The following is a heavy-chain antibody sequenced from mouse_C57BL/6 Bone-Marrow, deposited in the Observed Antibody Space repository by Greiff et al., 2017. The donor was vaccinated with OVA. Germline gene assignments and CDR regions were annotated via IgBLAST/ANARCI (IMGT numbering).Heavy chain of an antibody. CDR3: TRLDYDAMDY. Sequence: VQLQQSGAELVRPGASVTLSCKASGYTFTDYEMHWVKQTPVHGLEWIGAIDPETGGTAYNQKFKGKAILTADKSSSTAYMELRSLSSEDSAVYYCTRLDYDAMDYWGQGTSVTVSS. CDR2: IDPETGGT. J-gene: IGHJ4*01. CDR1: GYTFTDYE. V-gene: IGHV1-15*01.